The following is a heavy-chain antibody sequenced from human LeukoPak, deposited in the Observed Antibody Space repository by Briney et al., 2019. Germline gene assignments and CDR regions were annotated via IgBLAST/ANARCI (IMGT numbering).Heavy chain of an antibody. CDR3: ARVHPARGYIY. CDR1: GGSFSGYY. V-gene: IGHV4-34*01. Sequence: SETLSLTCAVYGGSFSGYYWSWIRQPPGKGLEWIGEINHSRSTNYNPSLKSRVTISVDTSKNQFSLKLSSVTAADTAVYYCARVHPARGYIYWGQGTLVTVSS. J-gene: IGHJ4*02. CDR2: INHSRST. D-gene: IGHD5-18*01.